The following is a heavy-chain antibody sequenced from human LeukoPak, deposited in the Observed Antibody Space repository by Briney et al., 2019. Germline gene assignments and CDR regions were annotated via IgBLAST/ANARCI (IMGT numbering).Heavy chain of an antibody. D-gene: IGHD3-10*01. CDR3: ANLRFGEPIWN. Sequence: GGSLRLPCAASGFTFSSYGMSWVRQAPGKGLEWVSAISGSGGSTYYADSVKGRFTISRDNSKNTLYPQMNSLRAEDTAVYYCANLRFGEPIWNWGQGTLVTVSS. CDR2: ISGSGGST. CDR1: GFTFSSYG. J-gene: IGHJ4*02. V-gene: IGHV3-23*01.